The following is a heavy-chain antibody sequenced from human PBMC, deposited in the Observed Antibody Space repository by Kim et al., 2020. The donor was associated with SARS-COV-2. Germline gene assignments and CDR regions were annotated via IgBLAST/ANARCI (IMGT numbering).Heavy chain of an antibody. CDR1: GFTFSSYA. D-gene: IGHD3-10*01. CDR3: AKAPYYYGSGSYYYYGMDV. CDR2: ISGSGGST. J-gene: IGHJ6*02. Sequence: GGSQRLSCAASGFTFSSYAMSWVRQAPGKGLEWVSAISGSGGSTYYADSVKGRFTISRDNSKNTLYLQMNSLRAEDTAVYYCAKAPYYYGSGSYYYYGMDVWGQGTTVTVSS. V-gene: IGHV3-23*01.